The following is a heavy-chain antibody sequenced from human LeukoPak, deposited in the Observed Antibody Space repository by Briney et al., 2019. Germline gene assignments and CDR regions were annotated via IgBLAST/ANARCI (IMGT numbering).Heavy chain of an antibody. CDR1: GLTVRSNY. V-gene: IGHV3-53*01. J-gene: IGHJ4*02. Sequence: GGSLRLSCAASGLTVRSNYMSWVRQAPGKGLEWVSVIYSGGSIYYADFVKGRFTISRDNSKDTLYLQMNSLRVEDTAVYYCARDPHSGSFYGDDWGQGTLVTVSS. CDR2: IYSGGSI. D-gene: IGHD1-26*01. CDR3: ARDPHSGSFYGDD.